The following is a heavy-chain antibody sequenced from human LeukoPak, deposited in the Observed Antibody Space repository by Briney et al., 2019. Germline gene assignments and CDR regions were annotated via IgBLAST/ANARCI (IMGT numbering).Heavy chain of an antibody. J-gene: IGHJ4*02. Sequence: SETLSLTCAVYGGSFSSYYWSWIRQPPGKGLECIGSIYYSGSTYYNPSLKSRVTISVDTSKNQFSLKLSSVTAADTAVYYCARGPEYYDSSGYYSPLSYWGQGTLVTVSS. CDR1: GGSFSSYY. V-gene: IGHV4-34*01. D-gene: IGHD3-22*01. CDR2: IYYSGST. CDR3: ARGPEYYDSSGYYSPLSY.